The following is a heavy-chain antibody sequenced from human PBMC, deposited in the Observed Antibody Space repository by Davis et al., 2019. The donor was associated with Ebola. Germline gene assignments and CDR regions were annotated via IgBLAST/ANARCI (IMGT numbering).Heavy chain of an antibody. V-gene: IGHV3-53*01. J-gene: IGHJ6*02. CDR2: IYSGGST. D-gene: IGHD6-19*01. CDR1: GFTVSSNY. CDR3: ARWMPVAGYYYYYGMDV. Sequence: GESLKISCAASGFTVSSNYMSWVRQAPGKGLEWVSVIYSGGSTYYADSVKGRFTISRDNSKNTLYLQMNSLRAEDTAVYYCARWMPVAGYYYYYGMDVWGQGTTVTVSS.